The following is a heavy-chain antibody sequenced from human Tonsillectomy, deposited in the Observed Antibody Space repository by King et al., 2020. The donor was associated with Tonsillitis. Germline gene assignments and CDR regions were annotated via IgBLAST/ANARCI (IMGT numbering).Heavy chain of an antibody. V-gene: IGHV3-23*03. CDR1: GFTFSSYA. J-gene: IGHJ4*02. CDR2: IYSGGSST. Sequence: VQLVESGGGLVQPGGSLRLSCAASGFTFSSYAMSWVRQAPGKGLEWVSVIYSGGSSTYYADSVKGRFTISRDNSKNTLDLQMNSLRAEDTAVYYCAKVYGIAVAGTSFGCCDYWGQGTLVTVSS. D-gene: IGHD6-19*01. CDR3: AKVYGIAVAGTSFGCCDY.